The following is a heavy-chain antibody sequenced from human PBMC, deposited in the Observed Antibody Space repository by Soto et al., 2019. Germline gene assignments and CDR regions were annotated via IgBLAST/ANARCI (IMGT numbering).Heavy chain of an antibody. CDR2: INHSGSA. V-gene: IGHV4-34*01. Sequence: QVQLQQSGAGLLKPSETLSLTCAVYGESFSGYIWTWIRQTPGKGLQWIGQINHSGSAYYNPSLKSRLTISVHTSTGQCPLGLSSVTAADTAVYYCARGLITGSHYSGGWYYFDSWGQGTQVTVSS. CDR1: GESFSGYI. D-gene: IGHD6-19*01. CDR3: ARGLITGSHYSGGWYYFDS. J-gene: IGHJ4*02.